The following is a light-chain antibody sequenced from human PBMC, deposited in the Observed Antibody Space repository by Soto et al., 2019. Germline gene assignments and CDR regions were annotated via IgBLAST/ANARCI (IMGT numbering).Light chain of an antibody. CDR1: QSVTNNY. J-gene: IGKJ2*01. CDR2: GAA. Sequence: EIVLTQSPGTLSLSPGERATLSCRASQSVTNNYLAWYQHKPGQAPRCLIYGAAIRSTGIPDRFSGSGSGTDFTLTISRLEPEDFAVYYCQQHGTSLTFGQGTKLEIK. V-gene: IGKV3-20*01. CDR3: QQHGTSLT.